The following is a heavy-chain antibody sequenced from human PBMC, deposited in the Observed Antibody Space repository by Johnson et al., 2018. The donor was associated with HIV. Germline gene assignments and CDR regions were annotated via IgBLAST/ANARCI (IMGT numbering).Heavy chain of an antibody. CDR1: GFTFSSYA. Sequence: QVQLVESGGGVVQPGRSLRLSCAASGFTFSSYAIHWVRQAPGKGLEWVAVISYDGGNKYYADSVKGRFTISRDNSKNTLYLQMNSLRGEDTAVYYCVRVGKYCGDDCHLGVDAFDIWGQGTMVTVSS. J-gene: IGHJ3*02. V-gene: IGHV3-30*04. CDR2: ISYDGGNK. D-gene: IGHD2-21*02. CDR3: VRVGKYCGDDCHLGVDAFDI.